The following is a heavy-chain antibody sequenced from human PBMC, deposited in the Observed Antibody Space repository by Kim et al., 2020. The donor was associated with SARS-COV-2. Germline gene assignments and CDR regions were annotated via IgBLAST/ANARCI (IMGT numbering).Heavy chain of an antibody. D-gene: IGHD3-9*01. CDR3: AMSRTYYDILTGYISPMDV. V-gene: IGHV3-11*06. J-gene: IGHJ6*04. Sequence: GRFTISRDNAKNSLYLQMNSPRAEDTAVYYCAMSRTYYDILTGYISPMDVWGKGTTVTVSS.